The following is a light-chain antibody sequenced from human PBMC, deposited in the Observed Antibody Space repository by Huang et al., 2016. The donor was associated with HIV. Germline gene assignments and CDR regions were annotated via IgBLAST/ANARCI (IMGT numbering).Light chain of an antibody. CDR2: LGS. CDR1: QSLLHSNGYTY. Sequence: DIVMTQSPLSLPVTPGEPASISCRSSQSLLHSNGYTYLDLYLQKPGQSPQLLIYLGSNRASGVPDRFSGSGSVSGFTLKISRVEAEDVGVYFCMQALQTPRTFGQGTRLEIK. CDR3: MQALQTPRT. V-gene: IGKV2-28*01. J-gene: IGKJ5*01.